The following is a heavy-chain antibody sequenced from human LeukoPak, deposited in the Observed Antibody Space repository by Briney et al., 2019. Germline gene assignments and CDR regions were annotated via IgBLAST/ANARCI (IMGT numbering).Heavy chain of an antibody. J-gene: IGHJ4*02. CDR3: ARGGSDILTGYSDY. Sequence: SETLSLTCTVSGGSISSYYWSWIRQPPGKGLEWIGYIYYSGSTKYNPSLKSRVTISVDTSKNQFSLKLSSVTAADTAVYYCARGGSDILTGYSDYWGQGTLVTVSS. D-gene: IGHD3-9*01. CDR2: IYYSGST. V-gene: IGHV4-59*01. CDR1: GGSISSYY.